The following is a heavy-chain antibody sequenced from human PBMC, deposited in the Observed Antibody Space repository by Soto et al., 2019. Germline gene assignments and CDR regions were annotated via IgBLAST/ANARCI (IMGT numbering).Heavy chain of an antibody. J-gene: IGHJ1*01. D-gene: IGHD6-13*01. Sequence: AASVKVACKASGGTFSSYAISWVRQAPGQGLEWMGGIIPIFGTANYAQKFQGRVTITADESTSTAYMELSSLRSEDTAVYYFSSQLGHRSCAHYSWGPRSLFTVSS. V-gene: IGHV1-69*13. CDR2: IIPIFGTA. CDR3: SSQLGHRSCAHYS. CDR1: GGTFSSYA.